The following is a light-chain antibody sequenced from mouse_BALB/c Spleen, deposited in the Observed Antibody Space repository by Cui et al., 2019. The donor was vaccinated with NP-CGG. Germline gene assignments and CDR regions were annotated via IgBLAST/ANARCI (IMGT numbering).Light chain of an antibody. Sequence: AVVTQESALTTSPGETVTLTCRSSTGAVTTNNYANWVQEKPDHLFTGLIGGTNNRAPGVSARFSGSLIGDKAALTITGAQTEDDAIYFCALWYSNHWVFGGGTKLTVL. J-gene: IGLJ1*01. CDR3: ALWYSNHWV. V-gene: IGLV1*01. CDR2: GTN. CDR1: TGAVTTNNY.